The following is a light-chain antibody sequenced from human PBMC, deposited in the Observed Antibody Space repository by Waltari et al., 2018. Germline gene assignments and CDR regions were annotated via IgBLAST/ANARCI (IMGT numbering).Light chain of an antibody. CDR2: WAS. Sequence: DIVMTQSPDSLAVSLGVRATINCKSSHSVLETSANKNYLAWYQQRPGQSPKMLFYWASVREAGVPERLSASGSGTDFTLTINSLQAEDVAVYFCQQYFSGHTFGQGTKLEIK. V-gene: IGKV4-1*01. CDR3: QQYFSGHT. CDR1: HSVLETSANKNY. J-gene: IGKJ2*01.